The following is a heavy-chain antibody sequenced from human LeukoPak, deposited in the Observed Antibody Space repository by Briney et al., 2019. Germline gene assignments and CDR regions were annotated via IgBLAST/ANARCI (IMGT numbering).Heavy chain of an antibody. Sequence: GGSLRLSCAASGFSFSTYWMHWVRQAPGKGLVWVSRINPDGSSTSYADSVKGRLTISRDNAKNTLYLQMSSLRADDTAVYYCARGGLEPVDYWGQGTLVTVSS. J-gene: IGHJ4*02. V-gene: IGHV3-74*01. CDR2: INPDGSST. CDR3: ARGGLEPVDY. D-gene: IGHD1-1*01. CDR1: GFSFSTYW.